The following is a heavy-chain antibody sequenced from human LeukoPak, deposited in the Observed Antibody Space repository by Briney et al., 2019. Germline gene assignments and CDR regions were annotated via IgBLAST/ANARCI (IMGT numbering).Heavy chain of an antibody. CDR1: GYTFTGYY. Sequence: GASVKVSCKASGYTFTGYYMHWVRQATGQGLEWMGWMNPNSGNTGYAQKFQGRVTMTRNTSISTAYMELSSLRSEDTAVYYCARGRTPYPKKGSGWYEYFDYWGQGTLVTVSS. D-gene: IGHD6-19*01. V-gene: IGHV1-8*02. J-gene: IGHJ4*02. CDR2: MNPNSGNT. CDR3: ARGRTPYPKKGSGWYEYFDY.